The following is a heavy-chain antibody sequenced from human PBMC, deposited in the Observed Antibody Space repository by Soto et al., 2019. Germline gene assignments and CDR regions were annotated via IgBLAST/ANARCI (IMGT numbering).Heavy chain of an antibody. CDR1: GGSIGSTYNY. CDR3: ARQHGDPGSAAFDM. D-gene: IGHD4-17*01. Sequence: QLQLQESGPGLVKPSEPLSLTCSVSGGSIGSTYNYWAWVRQPPGKGLEWIGSIYYSRITYYNPSLKSRVTISVYTSKTLFSLELSSVTAAESTIYYCARQHGDPGSAAFDMWGQGTMVTVYS. J-gene: IGHJ3*02. CDR2: IYYSRIT. V-gene: IGHV4-39*01.